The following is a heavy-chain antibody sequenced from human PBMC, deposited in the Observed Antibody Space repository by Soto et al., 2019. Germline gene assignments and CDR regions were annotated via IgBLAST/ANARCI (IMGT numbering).Heavy chain of an antibody. J-gene: IGHJ4*02. Sequence: SETLSLTCTVSGGSISSYYWSWIRQPPGKGLEWIGYIYYSGSTNYNPSLKSRVTISVDTSKNQFSLKLSSVTAADTAVYYCARDHPDTAMVTLDYWGQGTLVTVSS. CDR1: GGSISSYY. D-gene: IGHD5-18*01. CDR3: ARDHPDTAMVTLDY. V-gene: IGHV4-59*12. CDR2: IYYSGST.